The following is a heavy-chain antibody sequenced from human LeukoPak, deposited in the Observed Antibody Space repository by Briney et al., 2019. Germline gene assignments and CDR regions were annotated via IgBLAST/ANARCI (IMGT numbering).Heavy chain of an antibody. CDR3: ARDGSGWSVY. J-gene: IGHJ4*02. D-gene: IGHD6-19*01. CDR2: ISPDGREK. V-gene: IGHV3-7*01. CDR1: GFTSGVYW. Sequence: GGSLRLSCTASGFTSGVYWMSWLRQAPGKGLEWVINISPDGREKYFVDSVKGRFTISRDNAKNSLYLQMNSLRAEDTAVYYCARDGSGWSVYWGQGALVTVSS.